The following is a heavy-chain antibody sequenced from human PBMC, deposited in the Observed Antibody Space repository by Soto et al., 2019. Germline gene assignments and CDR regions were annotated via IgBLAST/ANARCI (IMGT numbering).Heavy chain of an antibody. CDR3: VKTVIGTTSFDY. J-gene: IGHJ4*02. V-gene: IGHV3-23*01. CDR1: GFAFPSYA. Sequence: GGSLRLSCAASGFAFPSYAMDWVRQTPGKGLEWVSSIGGNGGDTHYADSLKGRFTISRDNSDYTLYLQMNSLRVDDTAIYYCVKTVIGTTSFDYWGQGTPVTVSS. D-gene: IGHD1-7*01. CDR2: IGGNGGDT.